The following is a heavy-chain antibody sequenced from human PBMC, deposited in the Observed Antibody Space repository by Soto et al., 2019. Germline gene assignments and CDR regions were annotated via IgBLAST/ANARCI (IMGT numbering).Heavy chain of an antibody. D-gene: IGHD3-22*01. Sequence: SETLSLTCAVYGGSFSAYYWRWIRQPPGKGLEWIGEIDHSGSTNYNPSLESRATISVDTSKNQFSLKVSSVTAADKAVYHCARTDRAIFYGMDVWGQGNTVT. J-gene: IGHJ6*02. CDR2: IDHSGST. V-gene: IGHV4-34*01. CDR3: ARTDRAIFYGMDV. CDR1: GGSFSAYY.